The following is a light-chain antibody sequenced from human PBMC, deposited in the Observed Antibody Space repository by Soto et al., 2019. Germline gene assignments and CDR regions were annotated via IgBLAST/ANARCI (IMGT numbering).Light chain of an antibody. Sequence: PQYRATLSVSPREIETLSCRASQSVSSSYLAWYQQKPGQAPRLLIHGASSRATGIPDRLSGSGSGTDFTLTISRLEPEDFAVYYCQQYGSSPPGLTFGGGTKVDI. CDR3: QQYGSSPPGLT. CDR1: QSVSSSY. V-gene: IGKV3-20*01. J-gene: IGKJ4*01. CDR2: GAS.